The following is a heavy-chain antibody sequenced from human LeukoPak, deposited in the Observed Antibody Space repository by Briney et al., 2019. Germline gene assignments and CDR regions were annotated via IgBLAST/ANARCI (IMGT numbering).Heavy chain of an antibody. CDR2: ISGSGGRT. V-gene: IGHV3-23*01. Sequence: GGTLRLSCAASGFTFSTYGMSWVRQAPGKGLEWVSAISGSGGRTYYADSVKGRFTISRDNSKNTLYLQMNSLRAEDTAVYNCAKGDFYGSGRDYYYYMDVWGKGTTVTISS. D-gene: IGHD3-10*01. CDR3: AKGDFYGSGRDYYYYMDV. CDR1: GFTFSTYG. J-gene: IGHJ6*03.